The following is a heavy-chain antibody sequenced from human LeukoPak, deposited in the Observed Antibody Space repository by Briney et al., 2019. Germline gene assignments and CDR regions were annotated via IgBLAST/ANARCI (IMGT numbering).Heavy chain of an antibody. CDR3: ARTPWEFWSNSMDV. D-gene: IGHD3-3*01. V-gene: IGHV3-7*01. CDR1: GFTISNYW. J-gene: IGHJ6*04. CDR2: IKQDGSDK. Sequence: GGSLRLSCAASGFTISNYWMSWVRQAPGKGLEWVANIKQDGSDKYYVGSVKGRFTISRDNAKNSLYLQMNSLRAEDTAVYYCARTPWEFWSNSMDVWGKGTTVTVSS.